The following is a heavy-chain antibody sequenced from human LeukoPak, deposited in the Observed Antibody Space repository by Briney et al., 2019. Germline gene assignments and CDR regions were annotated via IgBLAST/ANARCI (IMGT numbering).Heavy chain of an antibody. Sequence: SETLSLTCTVSGGSISSSSYYWGWLRQPPGKGLEWIGSIYYSGSTYYNPSLKSRVTISVDTSKNQFSLKLSSVTAADTAVYYCAAGIAVAGTSFDYWGQGTLVTVSS. J-gene: IGHJ4*02. CDR3: AAGIAVAGTSFDY. CDR1: GGSISSSSYY. D-gene: IGHD6-19*01. V-gene: IGHV4-39*01. CDR2: IYYSGST.